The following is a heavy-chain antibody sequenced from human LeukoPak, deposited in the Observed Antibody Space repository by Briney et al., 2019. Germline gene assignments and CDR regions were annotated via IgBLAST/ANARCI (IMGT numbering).Heavy chain of an antibody. V-gene: IGHV1-69*01. Sequence: SVKVPCKASGGTFSSYAISWVRQAPGQGLEWMGGIIPIFGTVNYAQKFQGRVTITADESTSTAYMELSSLRSEDTAVYYCARVEDGYSYGATFDYWGQGTLVTVSS. D-gene: IGHD5-18*01. CDR3: ARVEDGYSYGATFDY. CDR1: GGTFSSYA. CDR2: IIPIFGTV. J-gene: IGHJ4*02.